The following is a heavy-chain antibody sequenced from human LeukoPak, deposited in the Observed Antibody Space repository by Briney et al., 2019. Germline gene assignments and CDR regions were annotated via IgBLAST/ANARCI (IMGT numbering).Heavy chain of an antibody. CDR1: GGSISSYY. V-gene: IGHV4-59*01. J-gene: IGHJ4*02. D-gene: IGHD3-22*01. CDR2: IYYGGST. Sequence: SETLSLTCTVSGGSISSYYWSWIRQPPGKGLEWIGYIYYGGSTNYNPSLEGRVTISVDTSKNQFSLKLSSVTAADTAVYYCARVRDSSGYWPPYFDYWGQGTLVTVSS. CDR3: ARVRDSSGYWPPYFDY.